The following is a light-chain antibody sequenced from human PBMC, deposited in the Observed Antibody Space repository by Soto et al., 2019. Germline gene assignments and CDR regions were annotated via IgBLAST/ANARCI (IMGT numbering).Light chain of an antibody. CDR2: NTD. CDR3: VMYMGRGIWV. V-gene: IGLV8-61*01. CDR1: SGSVSTTYY. J-gene: IGLJ3*02. Sequence: QTVVTQEPSFSVSPGRTVTLTCGLSSGSVSTTYYPSWYQQTPGHAPRTLIYNTDTRSSGVPDRFSGSILGNKAALTITGAQADDEADYYCVMYMGRGIWVFGGGTKLTVL.